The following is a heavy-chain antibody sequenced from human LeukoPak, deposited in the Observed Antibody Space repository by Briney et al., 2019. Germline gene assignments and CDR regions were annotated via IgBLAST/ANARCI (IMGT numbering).Heavy chain of an antibody. CDR2: IYYSGST. D-gene: IGHD3-10*01. Sequence: SETLSLACTVSGGSISSYYWSWIRQPPGKGLEWIGYIYYSGSTNYNPSLKSRVTISVDTSKNQFSLKLSSVTAADTAVYYCARVFAGSGREGDYWGQGTLVTVSS. CDR1: GGSISSYY. V-gene: IGHV4-59*01. CDR3: ARVFAGSGREGDY. J-gene: IGHJ4*02.